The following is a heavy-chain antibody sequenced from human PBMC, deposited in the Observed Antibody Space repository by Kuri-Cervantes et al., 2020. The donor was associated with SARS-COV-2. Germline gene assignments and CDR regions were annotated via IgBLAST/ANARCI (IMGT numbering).Heavy chain of an antibody. CDR3: AKDYVSTYSHGYDY. V-gene: IGHV3-9*01. J-gene: IGHJ4*02. D-gene: IGHD5-18*01. Sequence: GGSLRLSCAASGFTFDDYAMHWIRQAPGKGLEWVSGISWNSGSIGYPGSVKGRFTISRDNSKNTLYLQMNSLRAEDTAVYYCAKDYVSTYSHGYDYWGQGTLVTVSS. CDR1: GFTFDDYA. CDR2: ISWNSGSI.